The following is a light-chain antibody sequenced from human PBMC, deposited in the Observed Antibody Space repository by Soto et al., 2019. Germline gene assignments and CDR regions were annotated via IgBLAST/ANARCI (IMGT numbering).Light chain of an antibody. CDR3: QQRSNWPRT. V-gene: IGKV3-11*01. Sequence: EIVLTQSPATLSLSPGERATLSCRASKSVSSYLGGYQQKPGQAPRLLIYDASNRATGIPARFSGSGSGTDFTLTISSLEPEDSAVYYCQQRSNWPRTFGQGTKVEIK. CDR2: DAS. J-gene: IGKJ1*01. CDR1: KSVSSY.